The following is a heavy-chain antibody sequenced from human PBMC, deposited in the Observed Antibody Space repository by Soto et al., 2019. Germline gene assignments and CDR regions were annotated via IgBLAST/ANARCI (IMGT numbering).Heavy chain of an antibody. V-gene: IGHV1-3*01. D-gene: IGHD1-26*01. CDR2: INPASGHT. CDR1: GYTFTTYA. J-gene: IGHJ6*02. Sequence: QVQLVQSGAEVNKPGASVKVSCTASGYTFTTYALHWVRQAPGQRPEWMGWINPASGHTKYSKKFQDRVTINRDTSASTGYMELSSLRSEDTAVYYCGRSVVGATGEILYNAMDVWGQGTTVTVSS. CDR3: GRSVVGATGEILYNAMDV.